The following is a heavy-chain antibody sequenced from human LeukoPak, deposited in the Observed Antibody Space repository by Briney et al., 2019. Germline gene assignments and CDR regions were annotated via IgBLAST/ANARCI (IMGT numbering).Heavy chain of an antibody. CDR1: GGSIRDRSFY. J-gene: IGHJ4*02. CDR2: IFHSGST. CDR3: ARVATTFGGYYFDH. Sequence: SETLSLTCTVSGGSIRDRSFYWGWIRQPPGQGLEWLGHIFHSGSTSYNSSFRSRVTILVATSKKQFFLELNSVTAADTAVYYCARVATTFGGYYFDHWGLGILVTVSS. D-gene: IGHD3-3*01. V-gene: IGHV4-39*07.